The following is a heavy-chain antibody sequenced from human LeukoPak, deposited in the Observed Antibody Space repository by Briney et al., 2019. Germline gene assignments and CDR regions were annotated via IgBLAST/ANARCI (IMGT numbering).Heavy chain of an antibody. J-gene: IGHJ5*01. D-gene: IGHD3-22*01. Sequence: ASVKVSCKATSRIPLVRQAPAQGLEWMGWIGTYGGDTYYAQKFQGRITVTTDTSTSTVYMELRNLRSDDTAVYYCARDLWNFYDDSGYNRDFDSWGQGTLVTVSS. CDR2: IGTYGGDT. V-gene: IGHV1-18*01. CDR1: TSR. CDR3: ARDLWNFYDDSGYNRDFDS.